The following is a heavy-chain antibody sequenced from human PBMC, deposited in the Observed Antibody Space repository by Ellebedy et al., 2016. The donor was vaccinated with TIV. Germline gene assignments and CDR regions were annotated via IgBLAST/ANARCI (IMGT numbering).Heavy chain of an antibody. CDR3: ASRAIAVAGRDPPRDYYYGMDV. D-gene: IGHD6-19*01. V-gene: IGHV3-23*01. CDR1: GFTFSSYA. J-gene: IGHJ6*02. CDR2: ISSGGAT. Sequence: GESLKISCAASGFTFSSYAMSWVRQAPGKGLEWVSGISSGGATSYADSVKGRFTISRDNAKNSLYLQMNSLRAEDTAVYYCASRAIAVAGRDPPRDYYYGMDVWGQGTTVTVSS.